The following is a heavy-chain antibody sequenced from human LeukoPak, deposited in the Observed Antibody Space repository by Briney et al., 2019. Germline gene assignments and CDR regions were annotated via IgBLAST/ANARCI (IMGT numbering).Heavy chain of an antibody. CDR2: IYPRDGST. J-gene: IGHJ4*02. CDR3: ARDFVYPLDY. Sequence: ASVKVSCKASGYSFTSNYIHWVRQAPGQGLEWMGMIYPRDGSTSYAQKFQGRVTVTRDTSTSTVHMELSGLRSEDTAVYYCARDFVYPLDYWGQGTLVTVSS. D-gene: IGHD1-14*01. V-gene: IGHV1-46*01. CDR1: GYSFTSNY.